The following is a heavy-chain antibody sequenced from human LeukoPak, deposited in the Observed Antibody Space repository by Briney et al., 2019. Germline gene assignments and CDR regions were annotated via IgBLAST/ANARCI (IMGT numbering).Heavy chain of an antibody. CDR3: ARGAVDYGDKAGAFDI. CDR1: GYTFTGYY. Sequence: ASVKVSCKASGYTFTGYYMHWVRQAPGQGLEWMGWTNPNSGGTNYAQKFQGRVTMTRDTSISPAYMELSRLRSDDTAVYYCARGAVDYGDKAGAFDIWGQGTMVTVSS. J-gene: IGHJ3*02. D-gene: IGHD4-17*01. V-gene: IGHV1-2*02. CDR2: TNPNSGGT.